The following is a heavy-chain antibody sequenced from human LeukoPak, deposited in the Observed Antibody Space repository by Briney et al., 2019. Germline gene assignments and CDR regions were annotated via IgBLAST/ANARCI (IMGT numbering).Heavy chain of an antibody. J-gene: IGHJ4*02. CDR2: ISYDGSNE. CDR1: GFTFSSYA. CDR3: AVGPFDY. Sequence: GGSLRFSCAASGFTFSSYAMHWVRQAPGKGLEWVAIISYDGSNEYYADSVKGRFTISRDNSKNTLYLQMNSLRAEDTAVYYCAVGPFDYWGQGILVTVSS. V-gene: IGHV3-30*04.